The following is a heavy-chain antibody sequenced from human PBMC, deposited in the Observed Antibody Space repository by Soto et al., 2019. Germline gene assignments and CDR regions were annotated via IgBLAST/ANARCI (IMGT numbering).Heavy chain of an antibody. CDR2: ISAYNGNT. CDR1: GYTFTNFG. CDR3: ARVSPSLYYFDY. D-gene: IGHD2-2*01. V-gene: IGHV1-18*01. J-gene: IGHJ4*02. Sequence: ASVKVSCKASGYTFTNFGISWVRQAPGQGLEWMGWISAYNGNTNYAQKLQGRVTMTTDTSTSTAYMELRSLRSDDTAVYYCARVSPSLYYFDYWGQGTLVTVSS.